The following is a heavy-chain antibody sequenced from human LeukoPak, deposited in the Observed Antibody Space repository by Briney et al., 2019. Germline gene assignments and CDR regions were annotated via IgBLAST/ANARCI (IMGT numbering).Heavy chain of an antibody. Sequence: SETLSLTRTVSGGSISSSSYYWGWIRQPPGKGLEWIGSIYYSGSTYYNPSLKSRVTISVDTSKNQFSLKLSSVTAADTAVYYCARLVVGATTGGFDYWGQGTLVTVSS. CDR2: IYYSGST. CDR3: ARLVVGATTGGFDY. V-gene: IGHV4-39*01. J-gene: IGHJ4*02. CDR1: GGSISSSSYY. D-gene: IGHD1-26*01.